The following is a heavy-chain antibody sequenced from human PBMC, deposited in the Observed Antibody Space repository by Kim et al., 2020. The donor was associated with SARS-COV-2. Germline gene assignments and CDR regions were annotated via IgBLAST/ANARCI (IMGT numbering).Heavy chain of an antibody. CDR1: GGSTSGYY. D-gene: IGHD6-13*01. Sequence: SEPLSLTCTVSGGSTSGYYWSWIRQPPGEGLEWIGYIYYSGSTNYNPSLKSRVTISIDTSKNQFSLKARSVTAADTAVYYCARGHRAGAGHLDSWGQGALGTVSS. CDR2: IYYSGST. CDR3: ARGHRAGAGHLDS. V-gene: IGHV4-59*01. J-gene: IGHJ4*02.